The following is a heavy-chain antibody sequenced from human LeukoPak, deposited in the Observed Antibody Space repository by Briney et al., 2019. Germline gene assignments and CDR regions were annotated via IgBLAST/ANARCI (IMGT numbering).Heavy chain of an antibody. CDR3: ASRAEYSGLDY. J-gene: IGHJ4*02. CDR2: IDPSDSYT. D-gene: IGHD1-26*01. CDR1: GYSFASYW. Sequence: GASLKISCKGSGYSFASYWISWVRQMPGKGLEWMGRIDPSDSYTNYSPSFQGHVTISADKSISTAYLQWSSLKASDTAMYYCASRAEYSGLDYWGQGTLVTVSS. V-gene: IGHV5-10-1*01.